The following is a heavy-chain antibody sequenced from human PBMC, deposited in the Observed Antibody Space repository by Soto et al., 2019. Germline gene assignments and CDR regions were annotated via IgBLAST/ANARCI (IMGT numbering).Heavy chain of an antibody. CDR2: ISYDGSNK. CDR3: ARSQGIAARWGYYYYGMDV. J-gene: IGHJ6*02. Sequence: PGGSLRLSCAASGFTFSSYAMHWVRQAPGKGLEWVAVISYDGSNKYYADSVKGRFTISRDNSKNTLCLQMNSLRAEDTAVYYCARSQGIAARWGYYYYGMDVWGQGTTVTVSS. D-gene: IGHD6-6*01. V-gene: IGHV3-30-3*01. CDR1: GFTFSSYA.